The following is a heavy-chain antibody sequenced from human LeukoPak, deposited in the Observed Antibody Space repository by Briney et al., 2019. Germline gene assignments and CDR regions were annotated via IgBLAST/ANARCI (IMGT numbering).Heavy chain of an antibody. CDR1: GYTFTGYY. Sequence: ASVKVSCKASGYTFTGYYMHWVRQAPGQGLEWMGWINPNSGGTNYAQKFQGRVTMTRDTSISTAYMELSRLRSDDTAVYYCARGDYDFWSGYSYYYCYYMDVWGKGTTVTVSS. V-gene: IGHV1-2*02. J-gene: IGHJ6*03. CDR2: INPNSGGT. CDR3: ARGDYDFWSGYSYYYCYYMDV. D-gene: IGHD3-3*01.